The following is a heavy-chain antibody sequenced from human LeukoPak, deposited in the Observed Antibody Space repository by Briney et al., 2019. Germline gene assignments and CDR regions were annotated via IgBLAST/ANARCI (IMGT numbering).Heavy chain of an antibody. J-gene: IGHJ4*02. CDR1: GFTPSGYP. V-gene: IGHV3-64D*09. CDR2: ISSNGGAT. CDR3: VKNCIYSSACYGGYVYY. Sequence: GGSLRLSCLATGFTPSGYPMHWVRQAPGKGLEYVSAISSNGGATYYPDSVKGRFTISRDNSKNTLYLQMSSLRAEDTAVYYCVKNCIYSSACYGGYVYYWGQGTLVTVSS. D-gene: IGHD6-19*01.